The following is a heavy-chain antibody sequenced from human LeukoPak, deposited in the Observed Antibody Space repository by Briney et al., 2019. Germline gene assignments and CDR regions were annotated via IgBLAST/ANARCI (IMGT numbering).Heavy chain of an antibody. Sequence: ASVKVSCKASGYTFTSYGISWVRQAPGQGLEWMGWISAYNSNTNYAQKLQGRVTMTTDTSTSTAYMELRSLRSDDTAVYYCASGAAAAGRGHFDYWGQGTLVTVSS. CDR1: GYTFTSYG. D-gene: IGHD6-13*01. CDR3: ASGAAAAGRGHFDY. V-gene: IGHV1-18*01. CDR2: ISAYNSNT. J-gene: IGHJ4*02.